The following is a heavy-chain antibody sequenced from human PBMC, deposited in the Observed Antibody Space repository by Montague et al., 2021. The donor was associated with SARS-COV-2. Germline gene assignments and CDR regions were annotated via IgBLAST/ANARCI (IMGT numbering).Heavy chain of an antibody. CDR1: GGSISSSSCY. V-gene: IGHV4-39*01. CDR2: IYYSGST. D-gene: IGHD6-19*01. CDR3: ARQENSSGWFKPDAFDI. Sequence: SETLSLTCTVSGGSISSSSCYWGWIRQPPGKGLEWIGSIYYSGSTYYNPSLKSRVTISVDTSKNQFSLKLSSVTAVDTAVYYCARQENSSGWFKPDAFDIWGQGTMVTVSS. J-gene: IGHJ3*02.